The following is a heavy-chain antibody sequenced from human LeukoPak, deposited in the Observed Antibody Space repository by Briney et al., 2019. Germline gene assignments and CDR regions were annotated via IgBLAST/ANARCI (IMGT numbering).Heavy chain of an antibody. V-gene: IGHV4-31*03. D-gene: IGHD5-24*01. CDR3: ARDRADGQNYLFDY. Sequence: SETLSLTCTVSGGSVNSGPYYWSWIRQLPGKGLEYIGYIYYSGSTYYNPSLKSRVTIPADTSTNQFSLKLSSVTAADTAVYYCARDRADGQNYLFDYWGQGTLVTVSS. CDR1: GGSVNSGPYY. J-gene: IGHJ4*02. CDR2: IYYSGST.